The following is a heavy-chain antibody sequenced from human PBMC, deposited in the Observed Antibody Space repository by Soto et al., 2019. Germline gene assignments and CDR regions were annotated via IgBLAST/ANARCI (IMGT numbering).Heavy chain of an antibody. J-gene: IGHJ6*02. Sequence: GGSLRLSCAASGFTFSSYWMHWVRQAPGKGLVWVSRINSDGSSTSYADSVKGRFTISRDNAKNTLYLQMNSLRAEDTAVYCCARNYYDSSGYYYYYGMDVWGQGTTVTVSS. D-gene: IGHD3-22*01. CDR2: INSDGSST. CDR1: GFTFSSYW. V-gene: IGHV3-74*01. CDR3: ARNYYDSSGYYYYYGMDV.